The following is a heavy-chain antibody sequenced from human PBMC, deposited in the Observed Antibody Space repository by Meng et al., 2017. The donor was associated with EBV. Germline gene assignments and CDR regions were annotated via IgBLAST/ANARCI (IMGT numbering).Heavy chain of an antibody. CDR1: GGPFRNYA. Sequence: QLQLGQSAAEVKKPGSSVKVSCKTSGGPFRNYAISRVRQAPGQGLEWLGGFLPTLGAPNYAQKFHGRVSITADESTSTHYMDLSSLRSEDTAVYYCASESGRGYTPDYWGQGTLVTVSS. CDR2: FLPTLGAP. V-gene: IGHV1-69*01. J-gene: IGHJ4*02. CDR3: ASESGRGYTPDY. D-gene: IGHD3-10*01.